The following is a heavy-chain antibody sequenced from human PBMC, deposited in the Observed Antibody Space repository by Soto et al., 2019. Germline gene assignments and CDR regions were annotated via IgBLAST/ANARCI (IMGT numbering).Heavy chain of an antibody. Sequence: ASVKVSCKASGYSFTRYGIAWARQAPGQGLEWMGWISAYNGNTNYAQKLQGRVTMTTDTSTSTAYMELRSLRSDDTAVYYCARDKTDIVVVTATSTYGMDVWGQGTTVTVSS. D-gene: IGHD2-21*02. CDR3: ARDKTDIVVVTATSTYGMDV. V-gene: IGHV1-18*01. CDR2: ISAYNGNT. J-gene: IGHJ6*02. CDR1: GYSFTRYG.